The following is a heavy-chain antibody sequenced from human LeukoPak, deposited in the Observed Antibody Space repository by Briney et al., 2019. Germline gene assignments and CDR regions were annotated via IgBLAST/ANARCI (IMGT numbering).Heavy chain of an antibody. J-gene: IGHJ4*02. D-gene: IGHD5-12*01. CDR1: GGSFSGYY. CDR3: ARSQPQWLRPGIYDY. Sequence: SETLSLTCAVYGGSFSGYYWSWIRQPPGKGLEWIGEINHSGSTNYNPSLKSRVTISVDTSKNQFSLKLSSVTAADTAVYYCARSQPQWLRPGIYDYWGQGTLVTVSS. V-gene: IGHV4-34*01. CDR2: INHSGST.